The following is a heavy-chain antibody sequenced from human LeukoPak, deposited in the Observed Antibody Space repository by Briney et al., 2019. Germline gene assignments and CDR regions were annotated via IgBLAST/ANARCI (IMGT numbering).Heavy chain of an antibody. D-gene: IGHD3-3*01. V-gene: IGHV4-59*01. CDR2: IYYSVT. CDR3: ARLSPNDST. J-gene: IGHJ5*02. Sequence: SETLSLTCTVSGGSISNYYWNWIRQPPGKGLEWIGYIYYSVTNYNPSLKSRVTISVDTSKNQFSLKLSSVTAADTAVYYCARLSPNDSTWGQGTLVTVSS. CDR1: GGSISNYY.